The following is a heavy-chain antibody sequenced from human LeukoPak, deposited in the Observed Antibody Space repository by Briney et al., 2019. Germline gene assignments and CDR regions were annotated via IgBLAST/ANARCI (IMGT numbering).Heavy chain of an antibody. CDR2: ISSSSSYI. Sequence: GGSLRLSCAASGFTFSSYRMNWVRQAPGKGLEWVSSISSSSSYIYYADSVKGRFTISRGNAKSSLYLQMNSLRAEDTAVYYCARVGTSSSGWQFDYWGQGTLVTVSS. CDR3: ARVGTSSSGWQFDY. V-gene: IGHV3-21*01. D-gene: IGHD6-19*01. J-gene: IGHJ4*02. CDR1: GFTFSSYR.